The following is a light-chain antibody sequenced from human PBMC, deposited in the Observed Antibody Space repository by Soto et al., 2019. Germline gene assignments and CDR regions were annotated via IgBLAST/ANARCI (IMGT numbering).Light chain of an antibody. V-gene: IGKV3-15*01. CDR1: QSISSD. CDR2: GAS. CDR3: QQYNKWPPYT. Sequence: EIVMTQSPATLSVSPGERATLSCRASQSISSDLAWYQQKPGQAPRLLISGASTRATGIPARFSGSGSGTEFTLTISSLQSEDFAVYYCQQYNKWPPYTFGQGTKLEIK. J-gene: IGKJ2*01.